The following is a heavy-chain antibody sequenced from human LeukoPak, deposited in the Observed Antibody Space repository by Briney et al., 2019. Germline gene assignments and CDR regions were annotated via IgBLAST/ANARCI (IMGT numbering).Heavy chain of an antibody. CDR1: GFTLPSNS. CDR3: GRLSSLYSAMFNL. CDR2: ISSNSDYV. J-gene: IGHJ5*02. D-gene: IGHD5-18*01. V-gene: IGHV3-21*01. Sequence: GGSLRLSCAASGFTLPSNSMSWVRQAPGKGLEWVSSISSNSDYVYYAGSVKGRFTISRDNARNSLYLQMNSLRAEDTTVYYCGRLSSLYSAMFNLWGQGTLVTVSS.